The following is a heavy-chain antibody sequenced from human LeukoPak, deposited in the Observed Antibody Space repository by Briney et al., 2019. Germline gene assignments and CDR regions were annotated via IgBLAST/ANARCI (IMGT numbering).Heavy chain of an antibody. J-gene: IGHJ5*02. CDR2: IYYSGST. V-gene: IGHV4-39*07. D-gene: IGHD3-22*01. CDR1: GGSISSSSYY. Sequence: SETLSLTCTVSGGSISSSSYYWGWIRQPPGKGLEWIGSIYYSGSTYYNPSLKSRVTISVDTSKNQFSLKLSSVTAADTAVYYCARSLRYYDSSGYYHWGQGTLVTVSS. CDR3: ARSLRYYDSSGYYH.